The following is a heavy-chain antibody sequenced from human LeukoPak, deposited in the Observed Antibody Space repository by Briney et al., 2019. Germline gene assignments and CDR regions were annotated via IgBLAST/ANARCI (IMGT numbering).Heavy chain of an antibody. D-gene: IGHD2-2*02. CDR2: IYYSWST. CDR1: GGSISSYY. Sequence: TSETLSLTCTASGGSISSYYWSWIRQPPGKGLEWIGYIYYSWSTNYNPSLKSRVTISVDTSKNQFSLKLSSVTAADTAVYYCARETIYTYYYMDVWGKGTTVAVSS. CDR3: ARETIYTYYYMDV. V-gene: IGHV4-59*01. J-gene: IGHJ6*03.